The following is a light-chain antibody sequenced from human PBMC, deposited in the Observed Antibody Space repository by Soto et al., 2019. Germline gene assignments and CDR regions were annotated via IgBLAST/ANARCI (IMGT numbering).Light chain of an antibody. CDR3: QQYGTSPLT. J-gene: IGKJ4*01. CDR2: GAS. V-gene: IGKV3-20*01. CDR1: QSISSSY. Sequence: EIVLTQSPGTLSLSPGERATLSCTASQSISSSYLAWYQQKPGQAPRLLIYGASSRATGIPDRFSGSGSGTEFTLTISRLEPEDFAVYYCQQYGTSPLTFGGGTKVEIK.